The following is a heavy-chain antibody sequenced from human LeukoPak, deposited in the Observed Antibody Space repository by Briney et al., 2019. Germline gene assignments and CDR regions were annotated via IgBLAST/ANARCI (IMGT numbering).Heavy chain of an antibody. Sequence: GGSLRLSCAASGFTFSSYAMSWVRQAPGKGLEWVSAISGSGGSTYYADSVKGRFTISRDNSKNTLYLQMNSLRADDTAVYYCARNQWLPFDAFDIWGQGTMVTVSS. CDR3: ARNQWLPFDAFDI. D-gene: IGHD5-18*01. CDR1: GFTFSSYA. J-gene: IGHJ3*02. CDR2: ISGSGGST. V-gene: IGHV3-23*01.